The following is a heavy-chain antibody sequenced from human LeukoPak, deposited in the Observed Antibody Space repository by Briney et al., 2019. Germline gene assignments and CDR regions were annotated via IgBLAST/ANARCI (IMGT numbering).Heavy chain of an antibody. CDR2: IYYSGST. D-gene: IGHD2-2*02. CDR3: ARDPYYCSSTSCYTGLYYYYGMDV. Sequence: PSETLSLTCTVSGGSVSSDNYYWSWIRQPPGKGLEWIGNIYYSGSTNYNPSLKSRVTISVDTSKNQFSLKLSSVTAADTAVYYCARDPYYCSSTSCYTGLYYYYGMDVWGQGTTVTVSS. J-gene: IGHJ6*02. V-gene: IGHV4-61*01. CDR1: GGSVSSDNYY.